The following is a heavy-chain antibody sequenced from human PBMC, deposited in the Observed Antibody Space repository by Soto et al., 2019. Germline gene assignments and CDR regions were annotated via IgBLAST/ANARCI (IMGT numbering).Heavy chain of an antibody. J-gene: IGHJ6*02. CDR3: AKNGHPPYYYYGMDV. Sequence: ASVKVSCEASGYSFTTYGISWVRQAPGQGLEWMGWISGYNGDTNNAQKFQDRVTMTIDRSTTTAYLELRSLTSDDTAVYYCAKNGHPPYYYYGMDVWGRGTTVTVS. V-gene: IGHV1-18*01. CDR2: ISGYNGDT. CDR1: GYSFTTYG. D-gene: IGHD2-8*01.